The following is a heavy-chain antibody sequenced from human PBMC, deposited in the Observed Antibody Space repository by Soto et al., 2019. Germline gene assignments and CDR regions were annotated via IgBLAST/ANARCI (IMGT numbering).Heavy chain of an antibody. D-gene: IGHD3-3*01. Sequence: SQTLSLTCAISGDSVSSNSAAWNWIRQSPSRGLEWLGRTYYRSKWFNEYALSLKSRISINADTSKNQFSLQLSSVTLEDTAVYYCVRDGDGSGRTDFQYWGQGTLVTVSS. CDR2: TYYRSKWFN. CDR1: GDSVSSNSAA. J-gene: IGHJ4*02. V-gene: IGHV6-1*01. CDR3: VRDGDGSGRTDFQY.